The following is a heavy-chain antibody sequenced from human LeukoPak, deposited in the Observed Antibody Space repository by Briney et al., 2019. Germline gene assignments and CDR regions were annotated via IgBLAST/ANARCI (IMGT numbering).Heavy chain of an antibody. J-gene: IGHJ4*02. CDR3: ARRRYYGSGSYYNEYYFDY. D-gene: IGHD3-10*01. CDR2: IFYSGST. V-gene: IGHV4-39*01. CDR1: GGSISTSNYY. Sequence: SETLSLTCTVSGGSISTSNYYWGWIRQPPGKGLEWIGNIFYSGSTYYSPSLKSRVTISLDTSRNQFSLKLSSVTAADTAVYYCARRRYYGSGSYYNEYYFDYWGQGTLVTVSS.